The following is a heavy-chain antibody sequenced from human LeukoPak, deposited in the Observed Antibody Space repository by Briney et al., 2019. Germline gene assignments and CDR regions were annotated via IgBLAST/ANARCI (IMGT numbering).Heavy chain of an antibody. CDR2: INSEGSSR. CDR3: AREGYSSGWRNDAFDI. D-gene: IGHD6-19*01. Sequence: GGSLRLSCAASGFTFSSYWMHWVRQAPGKGLVWVSRINSEGSSRNYADSVKGRFTISRDNAKNTLYMKMSSLRVEDTAVYYCAREGYSSGWRNDAFDIWGQGTLVTASS. J-gene: IGHJ3*02. V-gene: IGHV3-74*01. CDR1: GFTFSSYW.